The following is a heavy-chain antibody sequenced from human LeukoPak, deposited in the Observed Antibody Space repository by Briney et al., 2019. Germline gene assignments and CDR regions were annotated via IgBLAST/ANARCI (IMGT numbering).Heavy chain of an antibody. CDR2: IKSDGSST. CDR3: AKEGTVDPFGLGY. V-gene: IGHV3-74*01. D-gene: IGHD3-16*01. CDR1: GFIFSDYW. J-gene: IGHJ4*02. Sequence: GALRLSCAASGFIFSDYWMHWVRQGPGKGLVWVSRIKSDGSSTSYADSVKGRFTISRDNSKNTLYLQMNSLRAEDTAVYYCAKEGTVDPFGLGYWGQGTLVTVSS.